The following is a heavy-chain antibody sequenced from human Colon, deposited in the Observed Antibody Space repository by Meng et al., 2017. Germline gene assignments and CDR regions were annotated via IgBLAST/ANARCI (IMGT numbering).Heavy chain of an antibody. CDR3: GQRSIVGSTGWFDS. CDR1: WFSSTDHGVG. J-gene: IGHJ5*01. V-gene: IGHV2-5*02. D-gene: IGHD2-21*01. Sequence: PLQALVPELGKPPQTLTLTFTLSWFSSTDHGVGLGWIRQPPGKALEWLALIFYDSDIRYNHSLKSRLSITEDTDKTQVLLTMTNVDPVDTDTYYYGQRSIVGSTGWFDSWGQGTLVTVSS. CDR2: IFYDSDI.